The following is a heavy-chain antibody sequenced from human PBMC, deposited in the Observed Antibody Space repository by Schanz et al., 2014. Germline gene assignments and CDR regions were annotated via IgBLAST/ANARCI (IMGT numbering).Heavy chain of an antibody. CDR3: ARDSGSSSWYPSDY. CDR2: IWYDGSNK. J-gene: IGHJ4*02. Sequence: QVQLVESGGGVVQPGRSLRLSCAASGFTFNSYGMHWVRQAPGKGLEWVAFIWYDGSNKYYADSVKGRFTISRDNSKNTLYVQMNSLRAEDTALYYCARDSGSSSWYPSDYWGQGTLVTVSS. D-gene: IGHD6-13*01. CDR1: GFTFNSYG. V-gene: IGHV3-33*01.